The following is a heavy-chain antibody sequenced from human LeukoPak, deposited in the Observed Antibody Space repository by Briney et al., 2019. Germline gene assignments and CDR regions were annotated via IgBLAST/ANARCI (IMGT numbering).Heavy chain of an antibody. J-gene: IGHJ4*02. D-gene: IGHD3-22*01. CDR1: GGTFSSYA. CDR2: IIPIVGTT. Sequence: EASVNVSCKASGGTFSSYAFSWVRQAPGQGLEWMGGIIPIVGTTNYAQMFQGRVTITADESTSTAYMELSSLRSEDTAVYYCARGGYYYDSSGYSHLPDYWGQGTLVTVPA. V-gene: IGHV1-69*13. CDR3: ARGGYYYDSSGYSHLPDY.